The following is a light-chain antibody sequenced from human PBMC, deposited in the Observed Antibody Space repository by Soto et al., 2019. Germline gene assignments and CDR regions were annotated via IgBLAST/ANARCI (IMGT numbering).Light chain of an antibody. J-gene: IGKJ1*01. Sequence: IVLTQSPGTLSLSPGERATLSCRASHTISSSYLAWYQQKPGQAPRLLMYGISRRATGIPDRFSGSGSGTDFTLTITRLEPEDFAVYYGQQYVTSSPRTFGQGTKVEIK. CDR2: GIS. CDR3: QQYVTSSPRT. V-gene: IGKV3-20*01. CDR1: HTISSSY.